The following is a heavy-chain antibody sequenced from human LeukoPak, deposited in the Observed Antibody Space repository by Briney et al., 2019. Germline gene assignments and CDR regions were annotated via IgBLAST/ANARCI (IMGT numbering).Heavy chain of an antibody. V-gene: IGHV3-23*01. CDR1: GFGFSNYA. CDR3: AKFFSSGVAGIDY. Sequence: PGGSLRLSCAASGFGFSNYAMSWVRQAPGKGSEWVSAISGSGGSTYYADSVKGRFTISRDNSRNTLYLQMNSLRAEDTAVYYCAKFFSSGVAGIDYWGQGTLVTVSS. CDR2: ISGSGGST. J-gene: IGHJ4*02. D-gene: IGHD6-19*01.